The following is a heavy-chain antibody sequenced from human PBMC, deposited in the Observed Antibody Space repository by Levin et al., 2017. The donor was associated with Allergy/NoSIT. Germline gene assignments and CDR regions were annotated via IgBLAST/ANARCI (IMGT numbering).Heavy chain of an antibody. CDR3: ARGIAGTTASLPFDY. V-gene: IGHV4-31*03. CDR2: IYYSGRT. D-gene: IGHD2/OR15-2a*01. CDR1: GGSISSGGYY. Sequence: SSETLSLTCTVSGGSISSGGYYWSWIRQHPGTGLEWIGHIYYSGRTYYNPSLKSRVTISVDTSKNQFSLKLSSVTAADTAVYSCARGIAGTTASLPFDYWGQGTLVTVSS. J-gene: IGHJ4*02.